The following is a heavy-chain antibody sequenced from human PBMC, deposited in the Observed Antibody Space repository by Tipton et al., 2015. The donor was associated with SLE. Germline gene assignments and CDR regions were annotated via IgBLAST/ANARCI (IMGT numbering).Heavy chain of an antibody. CDR2: IYYSGST. D-gene: IGHD6-13*01. Sequence: TLSFTCTVSGGSISSYYWSWIRQPPGKGLEWIGYIYYSGSTNYNPSLKSRVTISVDTSKNQFSLKLSSVTAADTAVYYCARGIAAADGYWGQGTLVTVSS. J-gene: IGHJ4*02. CDR1: GGSISSYY. CDR3: ARGIAAADGY. V-gene: IGHV4-59*07.